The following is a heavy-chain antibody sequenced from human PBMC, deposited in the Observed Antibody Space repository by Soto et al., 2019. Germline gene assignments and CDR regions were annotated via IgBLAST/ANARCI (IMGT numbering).Heavy chain of an antibody. D-gene: IGHD2-2*01. CDR2: ISYTGTT. Sequence: PSETLSLTCTVSGGSISSYYWSWIRQPPGKGLEWIGYISYTGTTNYNPSLKSRVTISVDTSKNQFSLKLSSVTAADTAVYYCARGRTSSPTPGDYWGQGTLVTVSS. V-gene: IGHV4-59*12. CDR3: ARGRTSSPTPGDY. CDR1: GGSISSYY. J-gene: IGHJ4*02.